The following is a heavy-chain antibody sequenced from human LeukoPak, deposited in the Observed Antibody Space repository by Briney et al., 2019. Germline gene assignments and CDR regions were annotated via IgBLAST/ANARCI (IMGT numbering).Heavy chain of an antibody. CDR1: GGSISSYY. CDR2: IYTSGST. J-gene: IGHJ4*02. CDR3: ARVASDYDFWSGSYHFDY. V-gene: IGHV4-4*07. D-gene: IGHD3-3*01. Sequence: PSEALSLTCTVSGGSISSYYWSWIRQPAGKGLEWIGRIYTSGSTNYNPSLKSRVTMSVDTSKNQFSLKLSSVTAADTAVYYCARVASDYDFWSGSYHFDYWGQGTLVTVPS.